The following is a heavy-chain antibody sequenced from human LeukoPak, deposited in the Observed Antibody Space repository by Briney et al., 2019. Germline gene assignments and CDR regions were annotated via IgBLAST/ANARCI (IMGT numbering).Heavy chain of an antibody. CDR1: GGTFSSYA. V-gene: IGHV1-69*13. D-gene: IGHD6-19*01. J-gene: IGHJ5*02. Sequence: ASVKVSCKASGGTFSSYAISWVRQAPGQGLEWMGGIIPIFGTANYAQKLQGRVTITADESTSTAYMELSSLRSEDTAVYYCARGERYSSGWYALYWFDPWGQGTLVTVSS. CDR2: IIPIFGTA. CDR3: ARGERYSSGWYALYWFDP.